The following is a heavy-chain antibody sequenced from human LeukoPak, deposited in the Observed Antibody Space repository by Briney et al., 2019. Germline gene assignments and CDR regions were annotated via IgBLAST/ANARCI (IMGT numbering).Heavy chain of an antibody. CDR3: ARGYQLLYRNYYYGMDV. Sequence: SETLSLTCTVSGGSISSYYWSWIRQPPGKGLEWIGEINHSGSTNYNPSLKSRVTISVDTSKNQFSLKLSSVTAADTAVYYCARGYQLLYRNYYYGMDVWGQGTTVTVSS. CDR1: GGSISSYY. CDR2: INHSGST. J-gene: IGHJ6*02. D-gene: IGHD2-2*02. V-gene: IGHV4-34*01.